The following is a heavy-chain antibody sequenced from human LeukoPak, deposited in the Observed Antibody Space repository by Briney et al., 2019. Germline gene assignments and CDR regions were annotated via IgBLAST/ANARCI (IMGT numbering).Heavy chain of an antibody. J-gene: IGHJ4*02. CDR1: GFTFSSYG. CDR3: AKGDYYDSSGYYSHDFDY. V-gene: IGHV3-30*18. Sequence: GRSLRLSCAASGFTFSSYGMHWVRQAPGKGLEWVAVISYDGSNKYYADSVKGRFTISRDNSKNTLYLQMNSLRAEDTAVYYCAKGDYYDSSGYYSHDFDYWGQGTLVTVSS. D-gene: IGHD3-22*01. CDR2: ISYDGSNK.